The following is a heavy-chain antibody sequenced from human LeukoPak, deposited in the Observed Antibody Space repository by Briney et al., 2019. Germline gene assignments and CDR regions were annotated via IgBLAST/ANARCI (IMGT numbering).Heavy chain of an antibody. CDR1: GGSIRSYY. J-gene: IGHJ5*02. CDR3: ARYTNCTTTSCFSSWFDP. CDR2: IYHSGST. Sequence: SETLSLTCTVSGGSIRSYYWSWIRQPPGKGLEWIGYIYHSGSTKYNPSLKSGVTISLGTSKSQFSLKLSSVTAADTAVYYCARYTNCTTTSCFSSWFDPWGQGTLVTVSS. D-gene: IGHD2-2*01. V-gene: IGHV4-59*01.